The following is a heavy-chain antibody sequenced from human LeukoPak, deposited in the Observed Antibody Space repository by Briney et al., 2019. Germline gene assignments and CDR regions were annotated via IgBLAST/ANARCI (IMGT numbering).Heavy chain of an antibody. CDR2: INPNSGGT. J-gene: IGHJ5*02. CDR1: GYTFTGYY. D-gene: IGHD2-2*01. V-gene: IGHV1-2*02. CDR3: ARVIVPAVDWFDP. Sequence: ASVKVSCKASGYTFTGYYMHWVRQAPGQGLEWMGWINPNSGGTNYAQKFQGRVTITRDTSISTAYMELSRLRSDDTAVYYCARVIVPAVDWFDPWGQGTLVTVSS.